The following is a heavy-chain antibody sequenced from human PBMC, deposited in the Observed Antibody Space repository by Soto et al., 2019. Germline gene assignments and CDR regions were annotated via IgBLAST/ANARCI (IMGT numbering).Heavy chain of an antibody. CDR2: IWYDGSNK. V-gene: IGHV3-33*01. J-gene: IGHJ5*02. CDR1: GFTFSSYG. CDR3: PTHPCSRRYPQTKWFAH. Sequence: PGGSLRLSCAASGFTFSSYGMHWVRQAPGKGLEWVAVIWYDGSNKYYADSVKGRFTISRDNSKNTLYLQMNSLRAEDTAVYYCPTHPCSRRYPQTKWFAHWGQGTVVT. D-gene: IGHD6-13*01.